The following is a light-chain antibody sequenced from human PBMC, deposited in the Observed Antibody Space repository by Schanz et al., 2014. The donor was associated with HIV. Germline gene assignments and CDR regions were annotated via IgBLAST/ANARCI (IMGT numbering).Light chain of an antibody. Sequence: DIQMTQSPSILSASVGDRITLTCRASQSVSDWLAWYQQKPGKAPNLLISEASILESGVPSRFSGSGSGTEFTLTISSLQPDDFATYYCQQCVTYPYTFGQGTKLEIK. V-gene: IGKV1-5*03. CDR3: QQCVTYPYT. J-gene: IGKJ2*01. CDR2: EAS. CDR1: QSVSDW.